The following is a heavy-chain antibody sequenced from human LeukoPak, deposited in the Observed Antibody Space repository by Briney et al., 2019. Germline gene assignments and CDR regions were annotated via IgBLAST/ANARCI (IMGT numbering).Heavy chain of an antibody. D-gene: IGHD6-19*01. Sequence: GGSLRLSCVASGFTFTKCAMSWIRQAPGKGLEGVAIITATGDTAYYADSVKGRFTISRDNSRNTVYMQMDSLRAEDTAIYYCAGDRNSDWYSPLDYWGQGSQVTVSP. V-gene: IGHV3-23*01. CDR2: ITATGDTA. CDR1: GFTFTKCA. J-gene: IGHJ4*02. CDR3: AGDRNSDWYSPLDY.